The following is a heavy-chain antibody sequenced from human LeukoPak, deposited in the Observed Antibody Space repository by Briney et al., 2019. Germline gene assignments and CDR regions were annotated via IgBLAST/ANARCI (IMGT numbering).Heavy chain of an antibody. CDR1: GYSISSGYY. V-gene: IGHV4-38-2*02. Sequence: SETLSLTCTVSGYSISSGYYWGWIRQPPGKGLEWIGSIYHSGSTYYNPSLKSRVTISVDTSKNQFSLKLSSVTAADTAVYYCARRPELSLDAFDIWGQGTMVTVSS. J-gene: IGHJ3*02. CDR2: IYHSGST. CDR3: ARRPELSLDAFDI. D-gene: IGHD1-26*01.